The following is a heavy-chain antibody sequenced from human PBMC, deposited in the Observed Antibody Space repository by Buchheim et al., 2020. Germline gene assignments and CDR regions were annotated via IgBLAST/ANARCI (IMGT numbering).Heavy chain of an antibody. CDR2: IKQDGSEK. CDR3: AGSESGSYWNYFDY. CDR1: GFTFSSYW. J-gene: IGHJ4*02. V-gene: IGHV3-7*01. D-gene: IGHD1-26*01. Sequence: EVQLVESGGGLVQPGGSLRLSCAASGFTFSSYWMSWVRQAPGKGLEWVANIKQDGSEKYYVDSVKGRFTISRDNSKNSLYLQMDSVRAEDTAVYYCAGSESGSYWNYFDYWGQGTL.